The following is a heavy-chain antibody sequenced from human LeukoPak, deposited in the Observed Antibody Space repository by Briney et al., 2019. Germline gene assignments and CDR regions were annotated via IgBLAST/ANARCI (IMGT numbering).Heavy chain of an antibody. D-gene: IGHD2-2*01. CDR3: ARGYCSSTSCYANWFDP. J-gene: IGHJ5*02. V-gene: IGHV4-34*01. Sequence: PSETLSLTCAVYGGSFGGYYWSWIRQPPGKGLEWIGEINHSGSTNYNPSLKSRVTISVDTSKNQFSLKLSSVTAADTAVYYCARGYCSSTSCYANWFDPWGQGTLVTVSS. CDR2: INHSGST. CDR1: GGSFGGYY.